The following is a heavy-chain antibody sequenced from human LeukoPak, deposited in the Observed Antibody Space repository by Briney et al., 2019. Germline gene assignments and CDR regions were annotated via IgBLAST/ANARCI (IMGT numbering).Heavy chain of an antibody. D-gene: IGHD6-19*01. V-gene: IGHV1-46*01. Sequence: ASVKVSCKASGYTFTSYYMHWVRQAPGQGLEWMGIINPSGGSTSYAQRFQGRVTMTRDTSTSTVYMELSSLRSEDTAVYYCARGSDSSGWYGKLPSFFAFDIWGQGTMVTVSS. CDR1: GYTFTSYY. J-gene: IGHJ3*02. CDR3: ARGSDSSGWYGKLPSFFAFDI. CDR2: INPSGGST.